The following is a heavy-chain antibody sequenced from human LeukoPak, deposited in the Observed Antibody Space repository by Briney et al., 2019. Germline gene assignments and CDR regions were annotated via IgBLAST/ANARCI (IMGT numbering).Heavy chain of an antibody. CDR3: AKFSSSGWYGGYYYYYYMDV. CDR1: GFTFSSYG. Sequence: GGSLRLSCAASGFTFSSYGISWVRRAPGKGLEWVSAISGSGGSTYYADSVKGRFTISRDNSKNTLYLQMYSLRAEDTAVYYCAKFSSSGWYGGYYYYYYMDVWGKGTTVTISS. D-gene: IGHD6-19*01. CDR2: ISGSGGST. J-gene: IGHJ6*03. V-gene: IGHV3-23*01.